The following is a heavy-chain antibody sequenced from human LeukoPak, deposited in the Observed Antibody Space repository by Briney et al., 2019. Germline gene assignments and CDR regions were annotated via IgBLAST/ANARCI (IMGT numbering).Heavy chain of an antibody. D-gene: IGHD3-10*01. V-gene: IGHV1-69*05. J-gene: IGHJ5*02. CDR2: IIPIFGTA. Sequence: SVKVSCKASGGTFSSYAISWVRQAPGQGLEWMGGIIPIFGTANYAQKFQGRVTITTDESTSTAYMELSSLRSEDTAVYYCAREELWFGELAAWGQGTLVTVSS. CDR3: AREELWFGELAA. CDR1: GGTFSSYA.